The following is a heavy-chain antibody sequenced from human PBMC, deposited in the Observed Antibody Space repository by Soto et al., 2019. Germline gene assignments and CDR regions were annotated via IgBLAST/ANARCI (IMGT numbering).Heavy chain of an antibody. CDR2: INSDGSST. V-gene: IGHV3-74*01. Sequence: EVQLVESGGGLVQPGGSLRLSCAASGFTFSSYWMHWVRQAPGKGLVWVSRINSDGSSTSYADSVKGRFTISRDNAKNTLHLQMYSLRAEDTAVYYCSVAVAGPTAIGYWGQGTMVTVSS. J-gene: IGHJ4*02. CDR1: GFTFSSYW. CDR3: SVAVAGPTAIGY. D-gene: IGHD6-19*01.